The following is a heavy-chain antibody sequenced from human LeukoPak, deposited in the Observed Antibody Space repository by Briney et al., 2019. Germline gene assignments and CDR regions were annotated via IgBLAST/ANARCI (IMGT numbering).Heavy chain of an antibody. D-gene: IGHD5-24*01. CDR1: GFTFDDYA. Sequence: PGRSLRLSCAASGFTFDDYAMHWVRQAPGKGLEWVSGISWNSGSIGYADSVKGRFTISRDNAKNSLYLQMNSLRAEDTAVYYCARARWLHVGVAFDIWGQGTMVTVSS. CDR3: ARARWLHVGVAFDI. CDR2: ISWNSGSI. J-gene: IGHJ3*02. V-gene: IGHV3-9*01.